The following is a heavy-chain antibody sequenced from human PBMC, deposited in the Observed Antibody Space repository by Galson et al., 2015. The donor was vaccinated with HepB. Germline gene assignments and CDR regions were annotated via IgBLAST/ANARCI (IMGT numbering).Heavy chain of an antibody. D-gene: IGHD6-13*01. CDR3: ARWPPAAGLGWFDP. Sequence: SVKVSCKASGDTFHYSAINWLRQAPGQGLEWMGWINTNTGNPTYAQGFTGRFVFSLDTSVTTTYLQISSLKAEDAAVYYCARWPPAAGLGWFDPWGQGTLVTVSS. V-gene: IGHV7-4-1*02. CDR1: GDTFHYSA. J-gene: IGHJ5*02. CDR2: INTNTGNP.